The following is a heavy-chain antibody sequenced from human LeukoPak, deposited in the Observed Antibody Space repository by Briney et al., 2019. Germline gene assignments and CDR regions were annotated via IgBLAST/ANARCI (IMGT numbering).Heavy chain of an antibody. D-gene: IGHD3-3*01. J-gene: IGHJ4*02. CDR3: ARHYVFVSGGSSFDY. CDR2: IIPILGIA. V-gene: IGHV1-69*04. CDR1: GGTFSSYA. Sequence: ASVKVSCKASGGTFSSYAISWVRQAPGQGLEWMGRIIPILGIANYAQKFQGRVTITADKSTSTAYMELSSLRSEDTAVYYCARHYVFVSGGSSFDYWGLGILVTVSS.